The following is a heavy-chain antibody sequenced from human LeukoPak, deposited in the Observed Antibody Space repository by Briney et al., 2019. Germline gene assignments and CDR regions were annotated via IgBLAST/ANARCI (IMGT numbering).Heavy chain of an antibody. V-gene: IGHV3-23*01. D-gene: IGHD2-2*01. Sequence: GGSLRLSCAASGFTFNNYALSWVRQAPGKGLEWISAISGVGGNTYYADSVKGRFTISRDNSKNTLYLQMNSLRAEDTAVYYCAKVGPRQYCSSTSCHNWFDPWGQGTLVTVSS. CDR1: GFTFNNYA. CDR3: AKVGPRQYCSSTSCHNWFDP. J-gene: IGHJ5*02. CDR2: ISGVGGNT.